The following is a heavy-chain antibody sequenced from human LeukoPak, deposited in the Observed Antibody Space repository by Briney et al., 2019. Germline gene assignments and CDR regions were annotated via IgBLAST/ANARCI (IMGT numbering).Heavy chain of an antibody. V-gene: IGHV3-23*01. Sequence: PGGSLRLSCAASGFTFSSYAMSWVRQAPGKGLEWVSAISGSGGSTYYADSVKGRFTISRDNTKNSLYLQMNSLRVEDTAVYYCAREPDSFDYWGQGTLVTVSS. CDR2: ISGSGGST. CDR3: AREPDSFDY. J-gene: IGHJ4*02. CDR1: GFTFSSYA.